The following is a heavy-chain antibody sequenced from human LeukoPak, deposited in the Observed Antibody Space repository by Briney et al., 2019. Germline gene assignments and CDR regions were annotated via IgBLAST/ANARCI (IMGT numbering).Heavy chain of an antibody. V-gene: IGHV4-59*01. D-gene: IGHD6-6*01. CDR2: IYYSGST. CDR1: GGSISSYY. Sequence: SETLSLTCTVSGGSISSYYWSWIRQPPGKGLEWIGYIYYSGSTNYNPSLKSRVTISVDTSKNQFSLKLSSVTAADTAVYYCARAGCSSSPYFDYWGQGTLVTVSS. CDR3: ARAGCSSSPYFDY. J-gene: IGHJ4*02.